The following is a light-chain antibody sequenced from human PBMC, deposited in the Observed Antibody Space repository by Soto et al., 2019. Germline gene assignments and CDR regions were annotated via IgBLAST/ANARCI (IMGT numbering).Light chain of an antibody. J-gene: IGLJ3*02. V-gene: IGLV4-69*01. CDR3: QTWGTGIRV. Sequence: QSVRTQSPSASASLGGSVRLTCTLSSGHSNYAIAWHQQQPEKGPRSLMKIKSDGSHIRGDGIPDRFSGSSSGAERYLTISSLQSEDEADYYCQTWGTGIRVFGGGTKVTVL. CDR2: IKSDGSH. CDR1: SGHSNYA.